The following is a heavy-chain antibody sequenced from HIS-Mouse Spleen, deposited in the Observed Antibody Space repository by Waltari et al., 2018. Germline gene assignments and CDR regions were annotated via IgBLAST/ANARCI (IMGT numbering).Heavy chain of an antibody. CDR1: GGSFSGYY. CDR2: INHSGST. J-gene: IGHJ5*02. V-gene: IGHV4-34*01. Sequence: QVQLQQWGAGLLKPSETLSLTCAVYGGSFSGYYWSWIRQPPGKGLEWIGEINHSGSTNYNPSLKSRVTISVDTSKNQFSLKLSSVTAADTAVYYCARVRYSSSWYWFDPWGQGTLVTVSS. D-gene: IGHD6-13*01. CDR3: ARVRYSSSWYWFDP.